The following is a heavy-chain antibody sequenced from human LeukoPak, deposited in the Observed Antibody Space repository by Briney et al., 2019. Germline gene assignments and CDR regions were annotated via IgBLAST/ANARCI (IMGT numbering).Heavy chain of an antibody. D-gene: IGHD3-9*01. CDR1: GFTFSSYA. Sequence: GGSLRLSCAASGFTFSSYAMSWIRQAPGKGLEWLSYISSSGDTIHYADSVRGRFTISRDNAKNSLYLQMNSLSAEDTAVYYCARDLDDFLTGNFDYWGQGTLVTVSS. J-gene: IGHJ4*02. V-gene: IGHV3-11*01. CDR2: ISSSGDTI. CDR3: ARDLDDFLTGNFDY.